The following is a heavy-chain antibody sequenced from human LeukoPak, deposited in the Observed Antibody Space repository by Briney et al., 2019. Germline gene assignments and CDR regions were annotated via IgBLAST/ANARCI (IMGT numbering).Heavy chain of an antibody. CDR1: GGSFSGYY. CDR3: AEDYTS. J-gene: IGHJ3*01. D-gene: IGHD4-11*01. CDR2: ITHSGST. Sequence: SETLSLTCAVYGGSFSGYYWSWIRQPPGKGLEWIGEITHSGSTNYNSSLKSRVTISVDTSKNQFSLKLNSVTAADTAVYYCAEDYTSWGQGTMVTVSS. V-gene: IGHV4-34*01.